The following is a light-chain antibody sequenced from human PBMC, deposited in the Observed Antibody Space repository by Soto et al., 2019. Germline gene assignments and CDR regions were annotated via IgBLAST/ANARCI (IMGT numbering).Light chain of an antibody. J-gene: IGKJ1*01. CDR3: QQYHNLWT. CDR2: RAS. V-gene: IGKV3-15*01. CDR1: QCIFYN. Sequence: EIVLTQSPATLSVSPGERATLSCRASQCIFYNLAWFQQRPGQAPRLLIYRASSRATNIPARFSGSGSGTEFTLTISSLQSEDFTLYYCQQYHNLWTFGQGTKVEI.